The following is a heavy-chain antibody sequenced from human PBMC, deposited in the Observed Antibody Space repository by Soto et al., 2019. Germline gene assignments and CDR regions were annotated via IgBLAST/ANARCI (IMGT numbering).Heavy chain of an antibody. CDR2: IYYSGST. CDR1: GGSISSGDYY. CDR3: ARFSRYCSSTSCYFFYYYYYGMDV. J-gene: IGHJ6*02. Sequence: TLSLTCTVSGGSISSGDYYWSWIRQPPGKGLEWIGYIYYSGSTYYNPSLKSRVTISVDTSKNQFSLKLSSVTAADTAVYYCARFSRYCSSTSCYFFYYYYYGMDVWGQGTTVTVSS. D-gene: IGHD2-2*01. V-gene: IGHV4-30-4*01.